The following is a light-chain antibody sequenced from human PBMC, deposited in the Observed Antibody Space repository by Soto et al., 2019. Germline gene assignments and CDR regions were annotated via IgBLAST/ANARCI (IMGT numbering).Light chain of an antibody. J-gene: IGLJ3*02. V-gene: IGLV1-40*01. CDR1: STNIGAGYD. CDR2: GNS. CDR3: QSYDSSLSGWV. Sequence: QSVLTQPPSVSGSPGQTITISCTGTSTNIGAGYDVHWYQQLPGTAPKLLIYGNSNRPSGVPDRFSGSKSGTSASLAITGLQAEDEDDYYCQSYDSSLSGWVFGGGTKVTVL.